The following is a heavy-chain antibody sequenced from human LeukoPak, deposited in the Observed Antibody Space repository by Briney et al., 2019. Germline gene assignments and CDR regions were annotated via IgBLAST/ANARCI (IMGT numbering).Heavy chain of an antibody. V-gene: IGHV3-21*01. Sequence: GGSLGLSCAASGFDFNNYNMNWARQAPGKGLEWVSSITSRGTYIYYPDSVKGRFTISRDDAKNSLYLQMNSLRPEDTAVYYCARDPYSGSYGDYYYYYMDVWGKGTTVTISS. CDR3: ARDPYSGSYGDYYYYYMDV. CDR2: ITSRGTYI. D-gene: IGHD1-26*01. CDR1: GFDFNNYN. J-gene: IGHJ6*03.